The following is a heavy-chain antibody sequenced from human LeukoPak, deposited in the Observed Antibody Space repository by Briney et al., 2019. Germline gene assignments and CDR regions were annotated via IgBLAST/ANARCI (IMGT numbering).Heavy chain of an antibody. CDR1: GYTFTSYG. J-gene: IGHJ3*02. V-gene: IGHV1-18*01. CDR3: AREGYSYGCCGNDAFDI. CDR2: ISAYNGNT. D-gene: IGHD5-18*01. Sequence: ASVKVSCKASGYTFTSYGISWVRQAPGQGLEWMGWISAYNGNTNYAQKLQGRVTMTTDTSTSTAYMELRSLRSDDTAVYYCAREGYSYGCCGNDAFDIWGQGTMVTVSS.